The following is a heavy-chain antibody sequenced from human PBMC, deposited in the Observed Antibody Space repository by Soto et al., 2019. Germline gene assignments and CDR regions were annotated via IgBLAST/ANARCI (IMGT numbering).Heavy chain of an antibody. CDR2: IHYGGSP. D-gene: IGHD6-6*01. J-gene: IGHJ5*02. V-gene: IGHV4-59*01. CDR1: GGSINSYY. Sequence: QVQLQESGPGLVKPSETLSLTCTVSGGSINSYYWGWIRQPPGKGLEWIGYIHYGGSPNYNPSLKSRVTISVDTPKNQFSLKVNSMTAADTAVYYCARGGLAARKGRWFDPWGQGTLVTVSS. CDR3: ARGGLAARKGRWFDP.